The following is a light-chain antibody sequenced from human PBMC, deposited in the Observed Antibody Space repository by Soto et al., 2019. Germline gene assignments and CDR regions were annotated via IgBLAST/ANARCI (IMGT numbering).Light chain of an antibody. J-gene: IGLJ1*01. V-gene: IGLV2-11*01. CDR1: SSDVGGYNY. CDR2: DVS. Sequence: QSALTQPRSVSGSPGQSVTISCTGTSSDVGGYNYVSWYQQHPGKAPKVMIYDVSKRPSGVPDRFSGSTSGNTASLTISGLQAEDEADYYCSSYAGTDTYVYVFGTGTKLTVL. CDR3: SSYAGTDTYVYV.